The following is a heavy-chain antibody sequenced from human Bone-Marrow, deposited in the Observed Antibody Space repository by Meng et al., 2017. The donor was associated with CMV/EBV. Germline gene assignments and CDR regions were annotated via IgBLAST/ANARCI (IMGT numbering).Heavy chain of an antibody. Sequence: GESLKISCAASGFTFSSYAMHWVRQAPGKGLEWVAVISYDGSNKYYADSVKGRFTISRDNSKNTLYLQMNSLRAEDTAVYYCAREGVGALGYWGQGTLVTFSS. CDR1: GFTFSSYA. D-gene: IGHD1-26*01. CDR3: AREGVGALGY. CDR2: ISYDGSNK. J-gene: IGHJ4*02. V-gene: IGHV3-30*04.